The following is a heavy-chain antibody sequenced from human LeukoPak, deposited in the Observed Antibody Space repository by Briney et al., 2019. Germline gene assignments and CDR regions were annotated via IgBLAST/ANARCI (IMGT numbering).Heavy chain of an antibody. CDR3: AKYLRYLDY. Sequence: PGESLRLSGAASGFTFSSYAMSWVRQTPGKGLEWVSTITGSGGSTYYADSVKGRFTISRDNSKNTLDLQMNSLRAEDTAVYYCAKYLRYLDYWGQGTLVTVSS. D-gene: IGHD2-8*01. V-gene: IGHV3-23*01. CDR1: GFTFSSYA. CDR2: ITGSGGST. J-gene: IGHJ4*02.